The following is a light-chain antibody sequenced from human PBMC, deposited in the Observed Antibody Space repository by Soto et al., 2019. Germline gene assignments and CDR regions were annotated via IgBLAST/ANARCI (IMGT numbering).Light chain of an antibody. CDR3: AAWDDSLNGVV. CDR1: RSNIGSNT. CDR2: SNN. Sequence: QSVLTQPPSASGTPGKRVTISCSGSRSNIGSNTVNWYQQLPGTAPKLLIYSNNQRPSGVPDRFSGSKSGTSASLAISGLQSEDEADYYCAAWDDSLNGVVFGGETTLTV. J-gene: IGLJ2*01. V-gene: IGLV1-44*01.